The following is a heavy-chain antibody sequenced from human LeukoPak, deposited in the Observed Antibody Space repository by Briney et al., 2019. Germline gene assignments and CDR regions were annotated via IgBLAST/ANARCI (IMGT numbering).Heavy chain of an antibody. J-gene: IGHJ4*02. Sequence: SETLSLTCSVSGGSVSSGSYYWSWIRQPPGKGLEWIGYSSYSGSTNYNPSLKSRVTISRDTSMNQFSLRLSSVTAADTAVYYCARGGGSGCYTYWGQGILVTVSS. V-gene: IGHV4-61*01. CDR3: ARGGGSGCYTY. CDR1: GGSVSSGSYY. D-gene: IGHD3-3*01. CDR2: SSYSGST.